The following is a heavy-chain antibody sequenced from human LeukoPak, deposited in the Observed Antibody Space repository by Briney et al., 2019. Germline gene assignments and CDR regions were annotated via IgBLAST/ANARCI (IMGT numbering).Heavy chain of an antibody. V-gene: IGHV3-30*18. CDR3: AKDRVDTAMVTGFFDY. CDR2: ISYDGSNK. CDR1: GLTFSSYG. D-gene: IGHD5-18*01. Sequence: GGSLRLSCAASGLTFSSYGMHWVRQAPGKGLEWVAVISYDGSNKYYADSVKGRFTISRDNSKNTLYLQMNSLRAEDTAVYYCAKDRVDTAMVTGFFDYWGQGTLVTVSS. J-gene: IGHJ4*02.